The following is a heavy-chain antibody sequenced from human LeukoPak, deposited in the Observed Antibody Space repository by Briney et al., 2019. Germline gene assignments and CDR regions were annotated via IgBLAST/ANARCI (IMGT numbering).Heavy chain of an antibody. V-gene: IGHV4-34*05. CDR1: GDSSSGYY. Sequence: PEALSLTCALHGDSSSGYYWCCMREPLREGRWWGWEINHSGSTNYNTSLKCRAAISLATSKNKSSLMLKSVTAADTTGCYFMRRPWPMVGATRYFDYWGQGTLVTVSS. CDR3: MRRPWPMVGATRYFDY. D-gene: IGHD1-26*01. CDR2: INHSGST. J-gene: IGHJ4*02.